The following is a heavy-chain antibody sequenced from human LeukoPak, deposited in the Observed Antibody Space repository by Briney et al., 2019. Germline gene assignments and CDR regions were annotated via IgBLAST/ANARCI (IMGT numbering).Heavy chain of an antibody. Sequence: PGGSLRLSCAASGFTFSSYGMHWVRQAPGKGLEWVAVISYDGSNKYYADSVKGRFTISRDNSKNTVYLQMNSLRAEDTAVYYCARDLYYDSSGYYYGAFDIWGQGTLVTVSS. CDR2: ISYDGSNK. CDR3: ARDLYYDSSGYYYGAFDI. CDR1: GFTFSSYG. J-gene: IGHJ3*02. D-gene: IGHD3-22*01. V-gene: IGHV3-30*03.